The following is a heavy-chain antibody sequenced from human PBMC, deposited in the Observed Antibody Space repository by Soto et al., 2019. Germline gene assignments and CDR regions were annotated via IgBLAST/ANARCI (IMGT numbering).Heavy chain of an antibody. CDR2: INTGNGKT. CDR3: ARDSPTRPPLYCGGDCSIDP. V-gene: IGHV1-3*04. Sequence: ASVKVSCKASGYTFTTYAMHWVRQAPGQRLEWMGWINTGNGKTKYSPKFQGRVTITRDTSATTAYMELSSLRSEGTAVYYCARDSPTRPPLYCGGDCSIDPWGQGTLVTVSS. D-gene: IGHD2-21*02. J-gene: IGHJ5*02. CDR1: GYTFTTYA.